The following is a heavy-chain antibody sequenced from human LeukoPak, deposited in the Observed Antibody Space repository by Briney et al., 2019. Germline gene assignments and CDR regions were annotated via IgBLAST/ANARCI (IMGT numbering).Heavy chain of an antibody. V-gene: IGHV3-7*05. J-gene: IGHJ1*01. Sequence: GGSLRLSPVPSGVTLGIDWTNCVCQAPREGVERVANIRQDGSEKKYVDSVKGRFTISRNNAKNALYLQMNSLRAEDTAVYYCASISYGDYEHWGQGTLVTVSS. CDR2: IRQDGSEK. CDR3: ASISYGDYEH. D-gene: IGHD4-17*01. CDR1: GVTLGIDW.